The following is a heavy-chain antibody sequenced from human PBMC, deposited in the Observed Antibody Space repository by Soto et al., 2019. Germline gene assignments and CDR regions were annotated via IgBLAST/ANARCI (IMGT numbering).Heavy chain of an antibody. CDR2: ISSSSSYI. J-gene: IGHJ4*02. CDR1: GFTFSSYS. CDR3: ARDHYADDSTLPGY. D-gene: IGHD3-22*01. V-gene: IGHV3-21*01. Sequence: EVQLVESGGGLVKPGGSLRLSCAASGFTFSSYSMNWVRQAPGKGLEWVSSISSSSSYIYYADSVKGRFTISRDNAKNSLYLQMNSLRAEDTAVYYCARDHYADDSTLPGYWGQGTLVTVSS.